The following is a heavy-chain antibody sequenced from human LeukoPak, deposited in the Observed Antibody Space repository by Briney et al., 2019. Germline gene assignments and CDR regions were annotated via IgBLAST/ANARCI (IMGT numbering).Heavy chain of an antibody. V-gene: IGHV4-39*01. Sequence: PSETLSLTCTVSGDSISSSSDYWGWIRQPPGKGLEWIGSTYYSGTTHHNPSLKRRVTISVDTYRTQFSLKLRSVTAADTAVYYCARHRGAPTHYFDYWGQGTLVTVSS. D-gene: IGHD1-26*01. CDR3: ARHRGAPTHYFDY. CDR2: TYYSGTT. CDR1: GDSISSSSDY. J-gene: IGHJ4*02.